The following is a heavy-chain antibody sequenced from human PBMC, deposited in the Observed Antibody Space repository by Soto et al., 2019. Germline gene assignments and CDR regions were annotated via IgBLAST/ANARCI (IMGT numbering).Heavy chain of an antibody. D-gene: IGHD3-3*01. J-gene: IGHJ5*02. CDR1: GASISVHSYY. CDR3: ATRITVFGLLIPPFDP. CDR2: INHTGGT. V-gene: IGHV4-34*01. Sequence: SETLSLTCTVSGASISVHSYYWTWIRHPPGKGLEWIGEINHTGGTHYNPSLKSRVTMPVDTSKNQFSLRLSSVTAADTAIYYCATRITVFGLLIPPFDPWGQGTQVTVSS.